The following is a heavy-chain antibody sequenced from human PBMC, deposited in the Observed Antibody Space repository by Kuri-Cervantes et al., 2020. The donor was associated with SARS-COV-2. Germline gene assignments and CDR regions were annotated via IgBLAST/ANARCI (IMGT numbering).Heavy chain of an antibody. D-gene: IGHD3-22*01. V-gene: IGHV3-74*01. J-gene: IGHJ4*02. Sequence: GGSLRLSCAASGFTFSSYGMHWVRQAPGKGLVWVSRINSDGSSTSYADSVKGRFTISRDNAKNTLYLQMNSLRAEDTAVYYCATQGTIYYYDTLWGQGTLVTVSS. CDR3: ATQGTIYYYDTL. CDR2: INSDGSST. CDR1: GFTFSSYG.